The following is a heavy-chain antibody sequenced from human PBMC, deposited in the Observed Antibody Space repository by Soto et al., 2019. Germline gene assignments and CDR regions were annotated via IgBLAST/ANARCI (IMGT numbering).Heavy chain of an antibody. V-gene: IGHV5-51*01. D-gene: IGHD6-13*01. CDR3: ARTAAAGKYYYAMGV. Sequence: PGESLKISCKGSGYSFTSYWINWVRQMPGKGLECMGIIYPGDSDTRYSPSFQGQVTISADKSISTAYLQWSSLKASDTAMYYCARTAAAGKYYYAMGVWGQGTTVTVSS. CDR2: IYPGDSDT. J-gene: IGHJ6*02. CDR1: GYSFTSYW.